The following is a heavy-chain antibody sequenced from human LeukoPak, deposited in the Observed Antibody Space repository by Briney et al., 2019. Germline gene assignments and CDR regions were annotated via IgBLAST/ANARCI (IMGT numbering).Heavy chain of an antibody. CDR3: ARYPSIAARQYDY. D-gene: IGHD6-6*01. CDR2: ISSSSSYI. V-gene: IGHV3-21*01. Sequence: KPGGSLRLSCAASGFTFSSYSVNWVRQAPGKGLEWVSSISSSSSYIYYADSVKGRFTISRDNAKNSLYLQMNSLRAEDTAVYYCARYPSIAARQYDYWGQGTLVTVSS. J-gene: IGHJ4*02. CDR1: GFTFSSYS.